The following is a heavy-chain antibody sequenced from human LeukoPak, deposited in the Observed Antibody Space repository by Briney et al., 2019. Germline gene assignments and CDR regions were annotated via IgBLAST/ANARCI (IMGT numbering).Heavy chain of an antibody. J-gene: IGHJ4*02. CDR1: GGSISSDDYF. CDR2: IYHRGST. V-gene: IGHV4-30-2*01. CDR3: ARAPYDILTGYFLFDS. D-gene: IGHD3-9*01. Sequence: KPSQTLSLTCAVSGGSISSDDYFWSWIRQPPGKGLEWIGYIYHRGSTSYNPSLKSRATISLDKSRNQFSLNLSSVTAADTAVYYCARAPYDILTGYFLFDSWGQGTLVTVPS.